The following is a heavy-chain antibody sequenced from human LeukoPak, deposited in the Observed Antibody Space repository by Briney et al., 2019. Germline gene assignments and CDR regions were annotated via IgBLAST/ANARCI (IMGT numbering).Heavy chain of an antibody. V-gene: IGHV1-46*01. CDR2: INPSGGST. D-gene: IGHD6-19*01. Sequence: GASVKVSCKASGYTFTSYYMHWVRQAPGQGLEWMGIINPSGGSTSYAQKFQGRVTMTRDMSTSTVYMELSSLRSEDTAVYYCARDRLGWYAGGLPLYWGQGTLVTVSS. J-gene: IGHJ4*02. CDR1: GYTFTSYY. CDR3: ARDRLGWYAGGLPLY.